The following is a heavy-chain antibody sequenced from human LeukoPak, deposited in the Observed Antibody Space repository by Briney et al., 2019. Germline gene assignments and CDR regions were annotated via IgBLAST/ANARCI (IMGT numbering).Heavy chain of an antibody. CDR1: GFTFSSYE. J-gene: IGHJ4*02. Sequence: PGGSLRLSCAASGFTFSSYEMNWVRQAPGKGLEWISHMSSSGTTIYYADSVKGRFTISRDNAKNSLYLQMNSLRAEDTAVYYCATWWYPFENWGQGTLVTVSS. CDR3: ATWWYPFEN. V-gene: IGHV3-48*03. CDR2: MSSSGTTI. D-gene: IGHD2-15*01.